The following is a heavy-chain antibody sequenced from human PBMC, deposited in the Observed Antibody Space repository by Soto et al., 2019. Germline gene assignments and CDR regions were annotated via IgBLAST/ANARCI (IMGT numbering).Heavy chain of an antibody. CDR2: IYQSGNT. D-gene: IGHD1-20*01. V-gene: IGHV4-4*02. J-gene: IGHJ4*02. Sequence: QVQLQESGPGLVKPSGTLSLTCAVSGGSITSSNCWTWVRQPPGKGLEWIGEIYQSGNTNYNPSLKSRVTISVDKSKHQFSLKVNSVTAADTAIYYCARGIHGMSGTTDYWGQGTLVTVSS. CDR3: ARGIHGMSGTTDY. CDR1: GGSITSSNC.